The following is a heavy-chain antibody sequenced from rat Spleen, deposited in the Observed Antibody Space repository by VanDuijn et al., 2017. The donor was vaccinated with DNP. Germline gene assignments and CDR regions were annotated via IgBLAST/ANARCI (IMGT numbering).Heavy chain of an antibody. V-gene: IGHV2S12*01. J-gene: IGHJ3*01. CDR3: TGGGSTIYPFTY. CDR1: GVSLTNFG. Sequence: QVQLRESGPGLVQPSQTLSLACTVSGVSLTNFGVNWVRQPPGKGLEWVAALSGAGATFYNSALRSRLSFSTDPSRNQVFLHMDSVQSEDTAIYFCTGGGSTIYPFTYWGQGTLVTVSS. CDR2: LSGAGAT. D-gene: IGHD1-2*01.